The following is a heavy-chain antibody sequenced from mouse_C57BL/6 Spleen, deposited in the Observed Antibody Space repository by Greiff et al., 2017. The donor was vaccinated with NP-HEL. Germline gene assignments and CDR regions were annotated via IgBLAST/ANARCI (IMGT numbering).Heavy chain of an antibody. V-gene: IGHV1-42*01. Sequence: VQLQQSGPELVKPGASVKISCKASGYSFTGYYMNWVKQSPEKSLEWIGEINPSTGGTTYNQKFKAKATLTVDKSSSTAYMQLKSLTSEDSAVYYCARFRRGAMDYWGQGTSVTVSS. J-gene: IGHJ4*01. D-gene: IGHD3-3*01. CDR1: GYSFTGYY. CDR3: ARFRRGAMDY. CDR2: INPSTGGT.